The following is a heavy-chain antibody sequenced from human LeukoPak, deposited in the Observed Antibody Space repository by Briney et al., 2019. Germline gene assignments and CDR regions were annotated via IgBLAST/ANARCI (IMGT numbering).Heavy chain of an antibody. V-gene: IGHV3-30*07. CDR2: ISYGGDYK. Sequence: GGSLRLSCAASGFTFSSYVMYWVRQSPGKGLEWVALISYGGDYKYYADSVKGRFTMSRDNSKNTLYLQMNSLRVEDTAVYYCARRGNMSSHAFDIWGQGTVVTVSS. J-gene: IGHJ3*02. CDR1: GFTFSSYV. D-gene: IGHD2/OR15-2a*01. CDR3: ARRGNMSSHAFDI.